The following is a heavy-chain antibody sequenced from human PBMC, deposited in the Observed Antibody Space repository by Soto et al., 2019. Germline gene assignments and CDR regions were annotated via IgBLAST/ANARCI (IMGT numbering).Heavy chain of an antibody. Sequence: PGGSLRLSCAASGFSFSSYWMSWVRQAPGRGLEWVANINQDATRQSYVDSVEGQFSISRDNAKNSLYLQMKSLRVEDTAVYYCAKVGLFDGNKPITFEFWGQGPLVTVSS. D-gene: IGHD3-10*01. V-gene: IGHV3-7*03. CDR2: INQDATRQ. J-gene: IGHJ4*02. CDR3: AKVGLFDGNKPITFEF. CDR1: GFSFSSYW.